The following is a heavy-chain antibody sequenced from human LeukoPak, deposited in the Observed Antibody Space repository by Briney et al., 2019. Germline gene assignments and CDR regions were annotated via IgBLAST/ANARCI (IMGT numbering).Heavy chain of an antibody. CDR3: AKGSKMVYYFDS. J-gene: IGHJ4*02. V-gene: IGHV3-23*01. D-gene: IGHD2-8*01. CDR1: GFTFSIYA. Sequence: GGSLRLSCAASGFTFSIYAMSWVRQAPGKGLEWVSGISGRGGSTDYADSVKGRFTISRDNSKNTLYLQMNSLRAEDTAVYYCAKGSKMVYYFDSWGQGTLVTVSS. CDR2: ISGRGGST.